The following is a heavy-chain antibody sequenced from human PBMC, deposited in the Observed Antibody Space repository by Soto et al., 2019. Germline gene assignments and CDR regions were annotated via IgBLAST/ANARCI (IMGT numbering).Heavy chain of an antibody. J-gene: IGHJ5*02. D-gene: IGHD3-10*01. Sequence: QVQLHQSVPGLVTLSQTLSLTCTDSGASITSGDDYWSWVGQSQGKVLEWIGYIYHTGRPFSDPSFKRRINISVDTSKNHFSVKLTSVTAADTALYYCTRLGSTLVRGLKIAKWFDTWGQGTLVTVSS. CDR3: TRLGSTLVRGLKIAKWFDT. V-gene: IGHV4-30-4*01. CDR2: IYHTGRP. CDR1: GASITSGDDY.